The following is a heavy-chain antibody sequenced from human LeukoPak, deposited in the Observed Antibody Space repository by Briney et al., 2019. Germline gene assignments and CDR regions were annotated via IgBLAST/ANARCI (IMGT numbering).Heavy chain of an antibody. V-gene: IGHV4-31*03. CDR2: IYYSGST. D-gene: IGHD2-2*01. Sequence: SETLSLTCTVSGGSISSGGYYWSWIRQHPGKGLEWIGYIYYSGSTYYNPSLKSRVTISVDTSKNQFSLKLSSVTAADTAVYYCARRWRSCSSTSCYRGGWFDPWGQGTLVTVSS. CDR1: GGSISSGGYY. CDR3: ARRWRSCSSTSCYRGGWFDP. J-gene: IGHJ5*02.